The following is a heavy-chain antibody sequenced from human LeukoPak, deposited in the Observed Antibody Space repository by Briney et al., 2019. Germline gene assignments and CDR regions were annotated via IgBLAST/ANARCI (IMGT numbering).Heavy chain of an antibody. CDR3: ARTGYSSGWYPPYYYYYYGMDV. V-gene: IGHV1-18*01. Sequence: ASVKVSCKASGYTFTSYAMHWVRQAPGQRLEWMGWISAYNGNTNYAQKLQGRVTMTTDTSTSTAYMELRSLRSDDTAVYYCARTGYSSGWYPPYYYYYYGMDVWGQGTTVTVSS. CDR2: ISAYNGNT. CDR1: GYTFTSYA. J-gene: IGHJ6*02. D-gene: IGHD6-19*01.